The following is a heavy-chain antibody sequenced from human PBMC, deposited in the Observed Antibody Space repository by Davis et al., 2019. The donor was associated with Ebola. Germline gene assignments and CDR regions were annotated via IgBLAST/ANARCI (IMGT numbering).Heavy chain of an antibody. D-gene: IGHD3-3*01. Sequence: PGGSLRLSCAASGFTFSTYNMNWVRQPPGKGLEWVSSISSSSNYIYYADSVKGRFTISRDNSKKTLYLQMNSLRAEDTAVYYCAKSGLSFGVVKYHYGMDVWGKGTTVTVSS. CDR3: AKSGLSFGVVKYHYGMDV. V-gene: IGHV3-21*04. J-gene: IGHJ6*04. CDR1: GFTFSTYN. CDR2: ISSSSNYI.